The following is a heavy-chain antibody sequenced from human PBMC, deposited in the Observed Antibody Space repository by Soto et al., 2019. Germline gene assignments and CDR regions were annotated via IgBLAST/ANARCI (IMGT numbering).Heavy chain of an antibody. V-gene: IGHV2-5*02. CDR2: IYWDDDK. CDR3: THSRCGGDCLQSYSSHYYYGMDV. J-gene: IGHJ6*02. CDR1: GFSLSTGGVG. D-gene: IGHD2-21*02. Sequence: QITLMESGPTLVKPTQTLTLTCTFSGFSLSTGGVGVGWIRQPPGKALEWLALIYWDDDKRYSPSLRSRLTITKDTSKNQGVRTMANMDPVDTATYYCTHSRCGGDCLQSYSSHYYYGMDVWGQGTTVTVSS.